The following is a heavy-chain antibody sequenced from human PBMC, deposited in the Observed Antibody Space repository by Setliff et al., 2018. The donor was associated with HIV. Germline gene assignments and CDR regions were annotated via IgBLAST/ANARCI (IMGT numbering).Heavy chain of an antibody. CDR3: ARTPQEVVVVAATRPYYYYYMDV. Sequence: SETLSLTCTVSGGSISSGGYYWSWIRQHPGKGLEWIGYIYHSGITYYNPSLKSRVTISLDTSKNQFSLKLSSVTAADTAVYYCARTPQEVVVVAATRPYYYYYMDVWGKGTTVTVSS. J-gene: IGHJ6*03. V-gene: IGHV4-31*03. CDR2: IYHSGIT. CDR1: GGSISSGGYY. D-gene: IGHD2-15*01.